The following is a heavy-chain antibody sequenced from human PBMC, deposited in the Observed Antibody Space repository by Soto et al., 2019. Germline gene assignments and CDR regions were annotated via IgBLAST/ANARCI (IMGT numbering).Heavy chain of an antibody. CDR2: ISSSSSYI. V-gene: IGHV3-21*01. CDR1: GFTFSSYS. Sequence: GGSLRLSCAASGFTFSSYSMNWVRQAPGKGLEWVSSISSSSSYIYYADSVRGRFTISRDNAKNSLYLQMNSLRAEDTAVYYCARGYYDFWSGYYDQGYYYYGMDVWGQGTTVTVSS. D-gene: IGHD3-3*01. CDR3: ARGYYDFWSGYYDQGYYYYGMDV. J-gene: IGHJ6*02.